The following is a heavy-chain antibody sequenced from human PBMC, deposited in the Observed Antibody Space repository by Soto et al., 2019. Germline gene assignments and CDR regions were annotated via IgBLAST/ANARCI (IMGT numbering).Heavy chain of an antibody. J-gene: IGHJ6*02. V-gene: IGHV3-30*18. CDR3: AKDTGYSSGWYAPYYYYYGVDV. CDR1: GFTFSSYG. D-gene: IGHD6-19*01. CDR2: ISYDGSNK. Sequence: GGSLRLSCAASGFTFSSYGMHWVRQAPGKGLEWVAVISYDGSNKYYADSVKGRFTISRDNSKNTLYLQMNSLRAEDTAVYYCAKDTGYSSGWYAPYYYYYGVDVWGQGTTVTVSS.